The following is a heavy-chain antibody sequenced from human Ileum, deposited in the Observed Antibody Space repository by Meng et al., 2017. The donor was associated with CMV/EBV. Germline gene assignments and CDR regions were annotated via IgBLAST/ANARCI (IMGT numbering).Heavy chain of an antibody. V-gene: IGHV5-51*01. Sequence: GESLKISCTTSGFIFSGRWMTWVRQAPGKGLEGVGIIYPGDSDTRYSPSFQGQVIISVDKSISTAYLQWSSLKASDSAMYYCARRYCSSTTTCGMDVWGQGTMVTVSS. CDR2: IYPGDSDT. D-gene: IGHD2-2*01. J-gene: IGHJ6*02. CDR1: GFIFSGRW. CDR3: ARRYCSSTTTCGMDV.